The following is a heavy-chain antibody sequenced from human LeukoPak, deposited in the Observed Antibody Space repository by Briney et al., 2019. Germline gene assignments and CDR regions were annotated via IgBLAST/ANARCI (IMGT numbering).Heavy chain of an antibody. CDR3: ASSPAYSSSWYAIDT. D-gene: IGHD6-13*01. CDR2: IGAAGDT. V-gene: IGHV3-13*01. J-gene: IGHJ5*02. CDR1: GVIFSNYD. Sequence: PGGSLRLSCAASGVIFSNYDKHWVRQAAGKGLEWVSGIGAAGDTYYPGSVKGRFTISRENAKNSLYLHMNSLSAGDTAMYYCASSPAYSSSWYAIDTWGQGTLVTVSS.